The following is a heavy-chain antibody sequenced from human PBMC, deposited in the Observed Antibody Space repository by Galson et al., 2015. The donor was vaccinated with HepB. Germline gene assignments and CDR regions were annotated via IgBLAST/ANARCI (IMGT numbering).Heavy chain of an antibody. D-gene: IGHD3-3*01. J-gene: IGHJ4*02. Sequence: SLRLSCAASGFTFSAYVMHWVRQAPGKGLEWVALISHDGTNKYYADSVKGRFTISRDNSMNTLYLQMNTLRTEDTAVYYCANEKGEYYNFVRGYSFDYWGQGTLVTVSS. CDR3: ANEKGEYYNFVRGYSFDY. V-gene: IGHV3-30*18. CDR1: GFTFSAYV. CDR2: ISHDGTNK.